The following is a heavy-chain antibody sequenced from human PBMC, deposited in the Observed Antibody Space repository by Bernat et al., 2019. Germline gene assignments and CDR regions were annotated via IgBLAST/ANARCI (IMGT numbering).Heavy chain of an antibody. CDR1: GLTFSSYW. D-gene: IGHD5-18*01. Sequence: EVQLVESGAGLLQPGGSLRLSCAVFGLTFSSYWMHWVRQAPGKGLVWVSRISTDGSATSYANSVKDRFTSSREKAKNTLYLQMNSLRAEDTAVYYCARGKRGYSDLLDYWGQGTLVTVSS. CDR3: ARGKRGYSDLLDY. J-gene: IGHJ4*02. V-gene: IGHV3-74*01. CDR2: ISTDGSAT.